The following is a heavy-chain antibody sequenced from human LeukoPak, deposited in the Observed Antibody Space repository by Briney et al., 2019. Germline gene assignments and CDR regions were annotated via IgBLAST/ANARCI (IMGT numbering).Heavy chain of an antibody. CDR3: AKGLYAGYYYGMDV. J-gene: IGHJ6*02. V-gene: IGHV3-9*01. D-gene: IGHD2-8*01. CDR2: ISWNSGSI. Sequence: PGGSLRLSCAASGFTFDDYAMHWVRQAPGKGLEWVSGISWNSGSIGYADSVKGRFTISRDNAKNSLYLQMNSLRAEDTALYYCAKGLYAGYYYGMDVWGQGTTVTVSS. CDR1: GFTFDDYA.